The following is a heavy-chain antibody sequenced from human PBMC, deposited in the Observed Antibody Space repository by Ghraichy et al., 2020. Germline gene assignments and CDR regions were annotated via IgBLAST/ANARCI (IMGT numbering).Heavy chain of an antibody. V-gene: IGHV3-30*02. Sequence: GGSLRLSCAASGFTFSSYGMHWVRQAPGKGLEWVAFIRYDGSNKYYADSVKGRFTISRDNSKNTLYLQMNSLRAEDTAVYYCAKDMGFRAAAGTDYWGQGTLVTVSS. CDR1: GFTFSSYG. CDR3: AKDMGFRAAAGTDY. CDR2: IRYDGSNK. D-gene: IGHD6-13*01. J-gene: IGHJ4*02.